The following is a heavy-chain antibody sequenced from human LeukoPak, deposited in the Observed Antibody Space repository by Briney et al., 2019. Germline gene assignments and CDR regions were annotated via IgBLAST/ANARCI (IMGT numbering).Heavy chain of an antibody. J-gene: IGHJ4*02. CDR2: IYYSGST. CDR1: GGSISSSSYY. CDR3: ARAGSYYNYFDY. D-gene: IGHD1-26*01. V-gene: IGHV4-39*07. Sequence: SETLSLTCTVSGGSISSSSYYWGWIRQPPGQGLEWIGSIYYSGSTYYNPSLKSRVTISVVSSKNQFSLKLSPVTAAGTDVYYCARAGSYYNYFDYWGQGTLVTVSS.